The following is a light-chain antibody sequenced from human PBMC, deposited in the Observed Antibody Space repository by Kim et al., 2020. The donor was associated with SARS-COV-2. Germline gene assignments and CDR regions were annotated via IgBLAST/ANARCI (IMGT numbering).Light chain of an antibody. J-gene: IGLJ2*01. CDR1: SSDVGGYNY. V-gene: IGLV2-8*01. CDR2: EVS. CDR3: SSYAGSNNFVV. Sequence: QSVTISCTGTSSDVGGYNYVSWYQQHAGKAPKLMIYEVSKRPSGVPDRFSGSKSGNTASLTVSGLQAEDEADYYCSSYAGSNNFVVFGGGTQLTVL.